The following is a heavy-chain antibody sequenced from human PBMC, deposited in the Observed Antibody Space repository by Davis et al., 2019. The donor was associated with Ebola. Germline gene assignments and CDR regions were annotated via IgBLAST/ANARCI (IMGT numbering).Heavy chain of an antibody. J-gene: IGHJ6*02. Sequence: SQTLSLTCAVYGGSFSGYYWSWIRQPPGKGLEWIGEINHSGSTNYNPSLKSRVTISVDTSKNQFSLQLNSVTPEDTAVYYCASSEGYYYGMDVWAKGPRSPSP. V-gene: IGHV4-34*01. CDR3: ASSEGYYYGMDV. CDR1: GGSFSGYY. CDR2: INHSGST.